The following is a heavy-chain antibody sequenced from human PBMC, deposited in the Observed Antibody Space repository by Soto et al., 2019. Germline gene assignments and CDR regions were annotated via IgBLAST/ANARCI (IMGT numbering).Heavy chain of an antibody. J-gene: IGHJ6*02. Sequence: SVEVSCKASGGTFSSYTMSWVRQAPGQGLEWMGRIIPILGIANYAQKFQGRVTITADKSTSTAYMELSSLRSEDTAVYYCARDLGEYYAYGMDVWGQGTTVTVSS. D-gene: IGHD3-3*01. CDR3: ARDLGEYYAYGMDV. V-gene: IGHV1-69*04. CDR1: GGTFSSYT. CDR2: IIPILGIA.